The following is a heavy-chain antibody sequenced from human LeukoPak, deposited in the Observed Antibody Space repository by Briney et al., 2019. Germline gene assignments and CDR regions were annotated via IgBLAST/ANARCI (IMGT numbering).Heavy chain of an antibody. J-gene: IGHJ4*02. Sequence: PGGSLRLSCAASGFTFSSYSMNWVRQAPGKGLEWVSYISSSSSTIYYADSVKGRFTISRDNAKSSLYLQMNSRRAEDTAVYYCARQGDRMAGIAARRNDYWGQGTLVTVSS. D-gene: IGHD6-6*01. V-gene: IGHV3-48*01. CDR1: GFTFSSYS. CDR2: ISSSSSTI. CDR3: ARQGDRMAGIAARRNDY.